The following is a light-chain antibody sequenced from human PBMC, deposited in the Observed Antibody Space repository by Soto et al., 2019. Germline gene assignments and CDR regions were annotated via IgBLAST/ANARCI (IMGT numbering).Light chain of an antibody. CDR2: EGS. V-gene: IGLV2-23*01. Sequence: QSALTQPASVSGSPGQSITISCTGTSSDVGSYNLVSWYQQHPGKAPKIMIYEGSKRPSGVSNRFSGSKSGNTASLTISGLQAEDEAEYYCCSYAGSSTHVVFGGGTKVTVL. CDR3: CSYAGSSTHVV. CDR1: SSDVGSYNL. J-gene: IGLJ2*01.